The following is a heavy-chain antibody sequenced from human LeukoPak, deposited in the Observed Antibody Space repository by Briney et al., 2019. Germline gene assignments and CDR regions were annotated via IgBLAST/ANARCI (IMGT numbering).Heavy chain of an antibody. CDR2: ISWNSGSI. CDR3: ATTLYYYGSEFDY. J-gene: IGHJ4*02. Sequence: ALRLSCAASGFTFDDYAMHWVRQAPGKGLEWVSGISWNSGSIGYADSVKGRFTISRDNAKNSLYLQMNSLRAEDTALCYCATTLYYYGSEFDYWGQGALVTVSS. D-gene: IGHD3-10*01. V-gene: IGHV3-9*01. CDR1: GFTFDDYA.